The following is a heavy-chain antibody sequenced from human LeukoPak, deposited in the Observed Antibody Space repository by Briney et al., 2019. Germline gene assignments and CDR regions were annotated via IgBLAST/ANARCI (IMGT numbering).Heavy chain of an antibody. Sequence: ASVKVSCKASGYTFTDYYMHWVRQAPGQGLEWMGWINPNSGGTKYAQKFQGWVTMTRDTSISTAYMELSRLTSYDTAVYYCAREGVAAADTNWFDSWGQGTLVTVSS. CDR1: GYTFTDYY. CDR2: INPNSGGT. D-gene: IGHD6-13*01. J-gene: IGHJ5*01. CDR3: AREGVAAADTNWFDS. V-gene: IGHV1-2*04.